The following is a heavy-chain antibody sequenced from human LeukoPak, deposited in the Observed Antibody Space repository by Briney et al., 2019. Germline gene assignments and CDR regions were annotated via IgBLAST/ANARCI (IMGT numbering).Heavy chain of an antibody. CDR3: ARAPTPMYSSSAPFDY. CDR1: GGSIGTYY. Sequence: PSETLSLTCTVSGGSIGTYYWNWIRQPPGKGLEWIGYVYTSGNTDYNPSLKSRVTISVDTSKNQFSLKLSSVTAADTAIYYCARAPTPMYSSSAPFDYWGQRTLVTVSS. J-gene: IGHJ4*02. CDR2: VYTSGNT. D-gene: IGHD6-6*01. V-gene: IGHV4-4*09.